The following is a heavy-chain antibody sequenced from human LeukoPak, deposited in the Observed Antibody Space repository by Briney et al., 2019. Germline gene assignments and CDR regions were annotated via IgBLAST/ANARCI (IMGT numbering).Heavy chain of an antibody. CDR3: ARVEYYYDSSGYSRPNYFDY. CDR2: IYYSGST. D-gene: IGHD3-22*01. CDR1: GGSISSGGYY. J-gene: IGHJ4*02. Sequence: PSQTLSLTCTVSGGSISSGGYYWSWIRQHPGKGLEWIVYIYYSGSTYYNPSLKSRVTISVDTSKNQFSLKLSSVTAADTAVYYCARVEYYYDSSGYSRPNYFDYWGQGTLVTVSS. V-gene: IGHV4-31*03.